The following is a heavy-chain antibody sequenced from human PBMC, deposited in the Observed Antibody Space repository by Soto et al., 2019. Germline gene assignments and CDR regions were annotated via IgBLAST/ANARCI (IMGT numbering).Heavy chain of an antibody. CDR1: GGSSSFYY. Sequence: SETLSLTCTVSGGSSSFYYWNWIRQPPEKGLEWIGYIYYSGRTNYNPSLKSRVTISVDTSKNQVSLKLRSVAAADTAVYYCGRGPTTGDLFEVDVWGQGTTVTVSS. J-gene: IGHJ6*02. CDR3: GRGPTTGDLFEVDV. D-gene: IGHD4-17*01. CDR2: IYYSGRT. V-gene: IGHV4-59*01.